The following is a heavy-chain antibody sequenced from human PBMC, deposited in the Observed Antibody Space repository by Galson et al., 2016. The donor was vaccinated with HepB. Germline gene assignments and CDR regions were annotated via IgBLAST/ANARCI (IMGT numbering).Heavy chain of an antibody. CDR3: ARDKSFYYYGMDV. CDR1: GFTFTTYG. Sequence: SLRLSSAASGFTFTTYGMHWVRRAPGKGLESVAIISFDGTNKYYADSVKGRFTISRDNSKNTLYLQMNSLRAEDTAVYYCARDKSFYYYGMDVWGQGTTVTVSS. V-gene: IGHV3-30*03. J-gene: IGHJ6*02. CDR2: ISFDGTNK.